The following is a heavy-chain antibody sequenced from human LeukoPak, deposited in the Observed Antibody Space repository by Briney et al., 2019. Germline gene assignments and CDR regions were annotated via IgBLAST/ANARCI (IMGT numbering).Heavy chain of an antibody. CDR1: GFTFSSYS. V-gene: IGHV3-21*01. D-gene: IGHD2-2*01. CDR3: ARDAPSQYQPADY. J-gene: IGHJ4*02. CDR2: ISSSSSYI. Sequence: GGSLRLSCAASGFTFSSYSMNWVRQAPGKGLEWVSSISSSSSYIYYADSVKGRFTISRDNAKNSLYLQMNSLRAEDTAVYYCARDAPSQYQPADYWGQGTLVTVSS.